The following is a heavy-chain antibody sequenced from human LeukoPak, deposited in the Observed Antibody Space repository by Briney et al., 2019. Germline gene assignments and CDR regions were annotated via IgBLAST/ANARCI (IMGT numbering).Heavy chain of an antibody. CDR2: INPNSGGT. CDR3: ARGAGGFDY. D-gene: IGHD3-10*01. CDR1: GNTFTGYS. V-gene: IGHV1-2*06. Sequence: ASVKVSCKASGNTFTGYSIHWVRQAPGQGLEWMGRINPNSGGTNSAQKFQGRVTMTRDTSISTAYMELSRLTSDNTAVYYCARGAGGFDYWGQGTLVTVSS. J-gene: IGHJ4*02.